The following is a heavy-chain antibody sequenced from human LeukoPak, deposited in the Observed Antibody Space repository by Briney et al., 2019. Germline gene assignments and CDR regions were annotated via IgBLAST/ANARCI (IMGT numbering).Heavy chain of an antibody. Sequence: SETLSLTCSVSGGSITGYSCSWLRQPPGKGLEWLGSIYYNGTTNYNPSLKSRVAISVDTSKKQFSLELTSVTAADTAVYYCTRDQRDGYNFGYYFDYWGPGTLVTASS. D-gene: IGHD5-24*01. V-gene: IGHV4-59*01. CDR2: IYYNGTT. CDR1: GGSITGYS. CDR3: TRDQRDGYNFGYYFDY. J-gene: IGHJ4*02.